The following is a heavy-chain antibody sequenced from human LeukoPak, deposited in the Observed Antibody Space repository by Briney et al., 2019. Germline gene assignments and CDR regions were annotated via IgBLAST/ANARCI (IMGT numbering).Heavy chain of an antibody. CDR1: GFTFNIYA. CDR3: AKDRPNYHESNGHYYRLNGDS. V-gene: IGHV3-23*01. J-gene: IGHJ5*01. Sequence: PGGSLRLSCAACGFTFNIYAMRWPRQARGKGREGLSSITSSGYATFHADSVKDRFTISRDNSKRTLYLQISRLRVEDTAVYYCAKDRPNYHESNGHYYRLNGDSWGQGTLVTVSS. D-gene: IGHD3-22*01. CDR2: ITSSGYAT.